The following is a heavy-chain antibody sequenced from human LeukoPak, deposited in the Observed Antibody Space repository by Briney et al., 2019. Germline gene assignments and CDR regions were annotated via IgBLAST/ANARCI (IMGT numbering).Heavy chain of an antibody. CDR1: GGSISSYY. D-gene: IGHD1-1*01. CDR2: IYYSGST. J-gene: IGHJ4*01. V-gene: IGHV4-59*08. CDR3: ARHMGLGYTYFYPYFDY. Sequence: SQTLSLTCTVSGGSISSYYWSWIRQPPGKGLEWIGYIYYSGSTNYNPSLKSRVTISVDTSKNQFSLKLSSVTAADTAVYYCARHMGLGYTYFYPYFDYWGQGTLVTVSS.